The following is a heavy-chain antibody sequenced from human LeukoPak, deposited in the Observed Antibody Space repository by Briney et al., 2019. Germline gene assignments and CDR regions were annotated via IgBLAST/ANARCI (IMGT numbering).Heavy chain of an antibody. V-gene: IGHV4-4*07. CDR1: GGSISSYY. D-gene: IGHD5-18*01. Sequence: SETLSLTCTVSGGSISSYYWSWIRQPAGKGLEWIGRIYTSGSTNYNPSLKSRVTMSVDTSKNQFSLKLSSVTAADTAVYYCARGIGRIQLWLRGGNYFDYWGQGTLVTVSS. CDR3: ARGIGRIQLWLRGGNYFDY. CDR2: IYTSGST. J-gene: IGHJ4*02.